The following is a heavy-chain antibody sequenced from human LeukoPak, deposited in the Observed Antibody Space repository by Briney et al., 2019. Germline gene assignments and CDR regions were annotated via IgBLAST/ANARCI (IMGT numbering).Heavy chain of an antibody. Sequence: RSSETLSLTCTVSGGSISSYYWSWIRQPPGKGLEWIGYIYTSGSTNYYPSLKSRVTISVDTSKNQFSLKLSSVTAADTAVYYCARYQARFLRGFDPWGQGTLVTVSS. CDR1: GGSISSYY. CDR3: ARYQARFLRGFDP. V-gene: IGHV4-4*09. J-gene: IGHJ5*02. CDR2: IYTSGST. D-gene: IGHD3-3*01.